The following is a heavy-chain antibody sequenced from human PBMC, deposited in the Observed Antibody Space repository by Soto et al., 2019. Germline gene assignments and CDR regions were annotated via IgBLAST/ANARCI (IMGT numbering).Heavy chain of an antibody. CDR3: AREGSSSGPDYEY. Sequence: GGSLRLSCAASGFTFSSYAMSWVRQAPGKGLEWVGRTRNKASSYTTDYAAFVKGRFTISRDDSKNLIYLQMNSLKTEDTAVYYCAREGSSSGPDYEYWGQGTLVTVSS. D-gene: IGHD3-22*01. CDR2: TRNKASSYTT. CDR1: GFTFSSYA. V-gene: IGHV3-72*01. J-gene: IGHJ4*02.